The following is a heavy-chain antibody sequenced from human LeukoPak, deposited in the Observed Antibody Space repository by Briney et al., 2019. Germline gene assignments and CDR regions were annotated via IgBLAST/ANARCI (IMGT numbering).Heavy chain of an antibody. CDR3: ARVSGDYDANYFDY. CDR1: GGSISSYY. V-gene: IGHV4-59*08. CDR2: IYYSGST. J-gene: IGHJ4*02. Sequence: SEILSLTCTVSGGSISSYYWSWIRQPPGKGLEWIGYIYYSGSTNYNPSLKSRVTISVDTSKNQFSLKLSSVTAADTAVYYCARVSGDYDANYFDYWGQGTLVTVSS. D-gene: IGHD4-17*01.